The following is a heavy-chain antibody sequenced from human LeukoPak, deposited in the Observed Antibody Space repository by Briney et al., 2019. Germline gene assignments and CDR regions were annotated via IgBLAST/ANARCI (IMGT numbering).Heavy chain of an antibody. Sequence: GGSLRLSCAASGFTFSSYAMHWVRQAPGKGLEWVAVISYDGSNKYYADSVKGRFTISRDNPKNTLYLQMNSLRAEDTAVYYCARDVGGLAMAYNWFDPWGQGTLVTVSS. D-gene: IGHD5-18*01. CDR2: ISYDGSNK. J-gene: IGHJ5*02. CDR3: ARDVGGLAMAYNWFDP. CDR1: GFTFSSYA. V-gene: IGHV3-30-3*01.